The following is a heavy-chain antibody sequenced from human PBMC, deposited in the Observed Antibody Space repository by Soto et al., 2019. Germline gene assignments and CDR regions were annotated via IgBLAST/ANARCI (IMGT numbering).Heavy chain of an antibody. D-gene: IGHD5-18*01. J-gene: IGHJ4*02. CDR2: ISAHNGNT. Sequence: QVQLVQSGAEVKKPGASVKVSCKASGYTFTSYGITWVRQAPGQGLEWMGWISAHNGNTKHAQKVPGRVTMTTDTPTSTAYMALTTLRSYDTAVYYCARVTAMALPDAWAQGTLVTVSS. CDR1: GYTFTSYG. V-gene: IGHV1-18*01. CDR3: ARVTAMALPDA.